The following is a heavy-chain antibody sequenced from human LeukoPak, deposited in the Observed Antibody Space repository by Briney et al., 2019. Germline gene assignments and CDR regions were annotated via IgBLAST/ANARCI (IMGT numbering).Heavy chain of an antibody. CDR2: ISSSSSTI. V-gene: IGHV3-48*01. CDR1: GFTFSGYS. J-gene: IGHJ3*02. CDR3: AREGSRDSSGYSDAFDI. Sequence: GGSLRLSCAASGFTFSGYSMNWVRQAPGKGLEWVSYISSSSSTIYYADSVKGRFTISRDNAKNSLYLQMNSLRAEDTAVYYCAREGSRDSSGYSDAFDIWGQGTMVTVSS. D-gene: IGHD3-22*01.